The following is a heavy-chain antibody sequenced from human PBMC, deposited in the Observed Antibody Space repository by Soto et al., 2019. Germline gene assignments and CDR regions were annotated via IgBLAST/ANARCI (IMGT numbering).Heavy chain of an antibody. CDR3: AKGNTSGWYFFDY. J-gene: IGHJ4*02. Sequence: EVQVWESGGGLVQPGGSLRLSCEASGFTFSNCAMSWVRQAPGQGLEWDSGISGTGRSTFYADSVNDRFTISRDNSKNIVYLQMNSLRAEDTAVYYCAKGNTSGWYFFDYWGQGTLVTVSS. V-gene: IGHV3-23*01. D-gene: IGHD6-19*01. CDR2: ISGTGRST. CDR1: GFTFSNCA.